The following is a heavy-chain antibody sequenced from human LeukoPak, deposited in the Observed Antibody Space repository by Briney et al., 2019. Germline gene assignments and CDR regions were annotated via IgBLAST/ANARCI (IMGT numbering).Heavy chain of an antibody. CDR3: AKDWRQNRSQWLVPAGFDY. V-gene: IGHV3-23*01. Sequence: GGSLRLSCAASGFTFSSYAMSWVRQAPGKGLEWVSAISGSVGSTYYADSVKGRFTISRDNSKNTLYLQMNSLRAEDTAVYYCAKDWRQNRSQWLVPAGFDYWGQGTLVTVSS. CDR2: ISGSVGST. D-gene: IGHD6-19*01. CDR1: GFTFSSYA. J-gene: IGHJ4*02.